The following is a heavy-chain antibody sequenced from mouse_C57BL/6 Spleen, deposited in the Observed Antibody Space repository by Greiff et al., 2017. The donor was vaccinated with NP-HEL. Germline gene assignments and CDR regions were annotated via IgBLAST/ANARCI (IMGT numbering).Heavy chain of an antibody. CDR3: ARQGLRSPDYFDY. D-gene: IGHD1-1*01. CDR2: ISSGGSYT. J-gene: IGHJ2*01. V-gene: IGHV5-6*01. CDR1: GFTFSSYG. Sequence: EVQLVESGGDLVKPGGSLKLSCAASGFTFSSYGMSWVRQTPDQRLEWVATISSGGSYTYYPDSVKGRFTISRDNAKNTLYLQMSSRKSEDTAMYYWARQGLRSPDYFDYWGQGTTLTVSS.